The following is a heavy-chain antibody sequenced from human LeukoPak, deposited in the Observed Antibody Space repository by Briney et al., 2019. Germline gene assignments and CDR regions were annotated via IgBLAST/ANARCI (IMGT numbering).Heavy chain of an antibody. CDR3: AVELTIFGVVTNHPLDY. CDR1: GGSFSSSSYY. J-gene: IGHJ4*02. D-gene: IGHD3-3*01. Sequence: PSETLSLTCTVSGGSFSSSSYYWGWIRQPPGKGLEWIGSIYYSGSTYYNPSLKSRVTISVDTSKNQFSLKLSSVTAADTAVYYCAVELTIFGVVTNHPLDYWGQGTLVTVS. V-gene: IGHV4-39*01. CDR2: IYYSGST.